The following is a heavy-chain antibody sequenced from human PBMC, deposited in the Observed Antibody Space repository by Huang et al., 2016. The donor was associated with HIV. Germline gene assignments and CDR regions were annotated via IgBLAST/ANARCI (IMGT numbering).Heavy chain of an antibody. CDR2: VYYSGTT. V-gene: IGHV4-59*02. CDR3: VRDQGRLAVGGIDNWFDP. D-gene: IGHD6-19*01. Sequence: QVRLQESGPGLVKPSETLSLSCTVSGDSVSSHYWGWIRHPPGKGLAWIGTVYYSGTTKYNPSLKSRITMSVDTAKNGFSLNITSVSAADTAMYFCVRDQGRLAVGGIDNWFDPWGQGALVTVSS. J-gene: IGHJ5*02. CDR1: GDSVSSHY.